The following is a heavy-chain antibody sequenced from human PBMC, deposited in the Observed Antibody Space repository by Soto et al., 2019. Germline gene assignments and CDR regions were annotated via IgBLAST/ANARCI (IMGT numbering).Heavy chain of an antibody. CDR1: GFTFSSYG. D-gene: IGHD4-17*01. Sequence: QVQLVESGGGVVQPGRSLRLSCAASGFTFSSYGMHWVRQAPGKGLEWVAVISYDGSNKYYADSVKGRFTISRDNSKNTLYLQMNSLRAEDTAVYYCAKDALTRLYYGMDVWGQGTTVTVSS. CDR2: ISYDGSNK. V-gene: IGHV3-30*18. CDR3: AKDALTRLYYGMDV. J-gene: IGHJ6*02.